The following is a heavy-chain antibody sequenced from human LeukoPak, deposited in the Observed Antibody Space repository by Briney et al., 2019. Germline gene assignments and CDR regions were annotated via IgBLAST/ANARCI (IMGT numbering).Heavy chain of an antibody. Sequence: PGGSLRLSCAASGLTVGDYGMSWVRQAPGKGLEWVSGINWSGESTGYADSVKGRFTISRDNAENALYLQMNSLRAEDTALYYCARDLSCSWYSLGYWGRGTLVTVSS. J-gene: IGHJ4*02. CDR3: ARDLSCSWYSLGY. CDR1: GLTVGDYG. V-gene: IGHV3-20*04. CDR2: INWSGEST. D-gene: IGHD6-13*01.